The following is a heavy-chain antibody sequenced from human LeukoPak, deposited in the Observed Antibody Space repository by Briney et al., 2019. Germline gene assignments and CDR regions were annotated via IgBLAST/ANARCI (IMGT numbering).Heavy chain of an antibody. V-gene: IGHV3-11*04. CDR3: AREIHSTGYYSGGGYMDV. CDR2: FSSGDTNI. D-gene: IGHD3-22*01. J-gene: IGHJ6*03. Sequence: GGSLRLSCAASGFSFSDYYMSWVRQAPGRGLEWISFFSSGDTNIKYADSVKGRFTISRDNAKHSLYLQMNSLRAEDTAVYFCAREIHSTGYYSGGGYMDVWGEGTTVTVSS. CDR1: GFSFSDYY.